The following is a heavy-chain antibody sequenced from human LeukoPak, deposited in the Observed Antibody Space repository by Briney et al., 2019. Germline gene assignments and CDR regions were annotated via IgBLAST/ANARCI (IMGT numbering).Heavy chain of an antibody. J-gene: IGHJ5*02. V-gene: IGHV4-39*07. D-gene: IGHD3-22*01. CDR1: GASISGSGYY. CDR2: IYYTGST. Sequence: PSETLSLTCAVSGASISGSGYYLGWIRQPPGKGLEWIGNIYYTGSTYYNASLKSRVTISVDTSKNQFSLKLSSVTAADTAVYYCARVGSYYYDSSGYYPNNNWFDPWGQGTLVTVSS. CDR3: ARVGSYYYDSSGYYPNNNWFDP.